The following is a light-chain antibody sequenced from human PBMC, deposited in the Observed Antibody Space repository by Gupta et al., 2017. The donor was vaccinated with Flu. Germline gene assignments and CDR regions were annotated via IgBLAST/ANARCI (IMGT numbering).Light chain of an antibody. Sequence: SITISCTGTSSDVGGYNYVSWYQQHPGNAPKLIIYEVSNRPSGVSNRFSGSKSGNTASMTISGLQAEDEADYYCSSYTSSSTRVFGTGTKVTVL. J-gene: IGLJ1*01. CDR3: SSYTSSSTRV. CDR1: SSDVGGYNY. V-gene: IGLV2-14*01. CDR2: EVS.